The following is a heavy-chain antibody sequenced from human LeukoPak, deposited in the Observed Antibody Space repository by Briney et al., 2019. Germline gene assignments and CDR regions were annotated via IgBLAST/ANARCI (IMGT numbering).Heavy chain of an antibody. V-gene: IGHV5-10-1*01. CDR1: GYSFTNSW. J-gene: IGHJ4*02. Sequence: GESLKISCKGSGYSFTNSWISWVRQMPGKGLEWTGRIDPSDSYTNYSPSFQGHVTISADRSISTAYLQWSSLKASDTAMYYCAKMAVAVSFDYWGQGTRVSVSS. D-gene: IGHD6-19*01. CDR2: IDPSDSYT. CDR3: AKMAVAVSFDY.